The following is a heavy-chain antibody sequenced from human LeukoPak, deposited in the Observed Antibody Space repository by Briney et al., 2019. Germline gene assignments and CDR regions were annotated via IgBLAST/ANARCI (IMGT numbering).Heavy chain of an antibody. J-gene: IGHJ3*02. CDR3: ARVLRLLFGGPTGPDGRAIM. CDR1: GYTFTNYD. V-gene: IGHV1-8*01. D-gene: IGHD3-3*01. Sequence: ASVKVSCKASGYTFTNYDTNWVRQATGQGLEWMGWMNPNSGNTGYAQKFQGRVTMTRNTSISTAYMELSSLRYEDTAVYYCARVLRLLFGGPTGPDGRAIMWGQGTVVTVSS. CDR2: MNPNSGNT.